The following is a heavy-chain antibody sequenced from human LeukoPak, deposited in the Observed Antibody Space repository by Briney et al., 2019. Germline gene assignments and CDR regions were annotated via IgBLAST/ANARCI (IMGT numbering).Heavy chain of an antibody. Sequence: GGSLRLSCAASGFTFSSYAMHWVRQAPGKGLEWVAVISYDGSNKYYADSVKGRFTISRDNSKNTLYLRMNSLRAEDTAVYYCARDSMDFWSGYYYYYYYGTDVWGQGTTVTVSS. J-gene: IGHJ6*02. CDR3: ARDSMDFWSGYYYYYYYGTDV. CDR2: ISYDGSNK. D-gene: IGHD3-3*01. V-gene: IGHV3-30-3*01. CDR1: GFTFSSYA.